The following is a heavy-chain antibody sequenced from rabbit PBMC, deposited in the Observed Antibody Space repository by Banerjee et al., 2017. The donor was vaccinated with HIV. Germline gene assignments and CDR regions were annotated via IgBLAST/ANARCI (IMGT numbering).Heavy chain of an antibody. D-gene: IGHD1-1*01. CDR3: ARDRANSGGSLTLFNL. CDR1: EFDLSSYG. J-gene: IGHJ4*01. Sequence: QLEESGGDLVKPGGSLKLSCKASEFDLSSYGMSWVRQAPGKGLEWIGFIDPMFGTTYYANWVNGRFTISSHNAQNTLYLQLNSLTAADTATYFCARDRANSGGSLTLFNLWGPGTLVTVS. CDR2: IDPMFGTT. V-gene: IGHV1S7*01.